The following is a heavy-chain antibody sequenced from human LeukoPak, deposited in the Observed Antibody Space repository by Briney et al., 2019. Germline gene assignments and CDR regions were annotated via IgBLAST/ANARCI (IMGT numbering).Heavy chain of an antibody. J-gene: IGHJ6*04. CDR1: GFTFDDYA. CDR2: ISWDGGST. Sequence: GGSLRLSCAASGFTFDDYAMHWVRQAPGKGLEWVSLISWDGGSTYYADSVKGRFTISRDNSKNSLYLQMNSLRAEDIALYYCAKDIERDRYYGMDVWGKGTTVTVSS. CDR3: AKDIERDRYYGMDV. V-gene: IGHV3-43D*04.